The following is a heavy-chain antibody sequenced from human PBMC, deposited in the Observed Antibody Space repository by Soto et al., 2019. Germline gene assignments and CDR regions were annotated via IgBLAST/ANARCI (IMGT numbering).Heavy chain of an antibody. CDR3: ASQARITVDTDY. J-gene: IGHJ4*02. Sequence: GASVKVSCKASGGTFSSYAISWVRQAPGQGLEWMGGIIPIFGTANYAQKFQGRVTITADESTSTAYMELSSLRSEDTAVYYCASQARITVDTDYWGQGTLVTVSS. CDR1: GGTFSSYA. V-gene: IGHV1-69*13. CDR2: IIPIFGTA. D-gene: IGHD5-18*01.